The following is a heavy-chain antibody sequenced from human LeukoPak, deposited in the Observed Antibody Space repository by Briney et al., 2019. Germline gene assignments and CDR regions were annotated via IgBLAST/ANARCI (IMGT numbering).Heavy chain of an antibody. CDR3: ARDPLGWFDP. J-gene: IGHJ5*02. CDR2: IHYSGHT. V-gene: IGHV4-39*07. CDR1: GGSISTTAYY. Sequence: PSETLSLTCTVSGGSISTTAYYWGWIRQTPVTGLEWIGNIHYSGHTYYNPSLKSRVTISVDTSKNQFSLKLTSVTAADTAVYYCARDPLGWFDPWGQGTLVAVSS.